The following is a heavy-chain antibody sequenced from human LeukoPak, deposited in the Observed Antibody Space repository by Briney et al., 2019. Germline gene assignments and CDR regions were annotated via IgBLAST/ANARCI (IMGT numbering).Heavy chain of an antibody. D-gene: IGHD3-22*01. CDR1: GFTFTNYG. CDR2: ISVGGGST. J-gene: IGHJ4*02. CDR3: ARRDQSSVRHGDSDY. Sequence: GGSLRLSCAASGFTFTNYGMTWVRQAPGKGLEWVSSISVGGGSTFYADSVKGRFTISRDNSNNTLYLQMNSLRAEDTAVYYCARRDQSSVRHGDSDYWGQGTRVTVSS. V-gene: IGHV3-23*01.